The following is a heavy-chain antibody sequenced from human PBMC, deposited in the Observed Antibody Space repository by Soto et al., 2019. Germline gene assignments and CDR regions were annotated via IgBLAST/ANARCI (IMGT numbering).Heavy chain of an antibody. V-gene: IGHV2-5*02. CDR2: IYWDDDK. J-gene: IGHJ5*02. Sequence: QITLKESGPTLLKATQTLTLTCTFSGFSLSTSGVGVGWIRQPPGTALAWLALIYWDDDKFYSPSLKSRLTITKDTSKNQVVLTMTNMDPVDTATYYCALIHYYGSWNFLLSPNNWFDPWGQGTMVTVSS. CDR3: ALIHYYGSWNFLLSPNNWFDP. D-gene: IGHD3-10*01. CDR1: GFSLSTSGVG.